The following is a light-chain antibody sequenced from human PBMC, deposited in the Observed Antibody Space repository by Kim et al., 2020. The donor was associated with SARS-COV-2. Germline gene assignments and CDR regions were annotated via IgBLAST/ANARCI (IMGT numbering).Light chain of an antibody. J-gene: IGKJ1*01. CDR3: QQRSNWPPWT. CDR1: QSVSSF. Sequence: LSPGERAPLSCRASQSVSSFLAWFQHRPGQAPRLLIYDTSKRATGTPGRFSGSGSGTDFTLTVSSLEPEDFAVYYCQQRSNWPPWTFGQGTKLEI. CDR2: DTS. V-gene: IGKV3-11*01.